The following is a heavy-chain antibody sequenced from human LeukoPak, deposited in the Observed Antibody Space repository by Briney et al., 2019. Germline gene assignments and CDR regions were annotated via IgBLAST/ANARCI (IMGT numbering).Heavy chain of an antibody. Sequence: GGSLRLSCVASGFAFSSYWMHWVRQAPGKGLEWVSRIDFETDTTTYAGSVKGRFTISRDNTKNTLYLQMDSLRDEDAAVYYCVRAGSGFDYWGQGTLVTVTS. J-gene: IGHJ4*02. D-gene: IGHD2-15*01. CDR3: VRAGSGFDY. V-gene: IGHV3-74*01. CDR1: GFAFSSYW. CDR2: IDFETDTT.